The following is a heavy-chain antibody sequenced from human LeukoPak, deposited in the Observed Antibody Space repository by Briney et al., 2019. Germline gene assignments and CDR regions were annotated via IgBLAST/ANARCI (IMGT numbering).Heavy chain of an antibody. Sequence: SETLSLTCTVSGVSISNNYWSWFRQPPGKGLEWIGYIHHSGSTYYNPSLKSRVIISVDTSKNQFSLKLNSVTAADTAVYYCATYGSGSYRFDPWGQGTLVTVSS. D-gene: IGHD3-10*01. V-gene: IGHV4-59*06. J-gene: IGHJ5*02. CDR2: IHHSGST. CDR1: GVSISNNY. CDR3: ATYGSGSYRFDP.